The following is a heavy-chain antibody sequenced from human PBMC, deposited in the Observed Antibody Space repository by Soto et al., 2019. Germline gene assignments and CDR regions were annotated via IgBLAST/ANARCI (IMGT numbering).Heavy chain of an antibody. V-gene: IGHV3-74*01. CDR1: GFTFSSYW. J-gene: IGHJ2*01. Sequence: EVQLVESGGGLVQPGGSLRLSCAASGFTFSSYWMHSVRQAPGKGLVWVSRINSDGSSTSYADSVKGRFTISRDNAKNTLYLQMNSLRAEDTAVYYCARSYCSGGSCYSQYFDLWGRGTLVTVSS. CDR2: INSDGSST. CDR3: ARSYCSGGSCYSQYFDL. D-gene: IGHD2-15*01.